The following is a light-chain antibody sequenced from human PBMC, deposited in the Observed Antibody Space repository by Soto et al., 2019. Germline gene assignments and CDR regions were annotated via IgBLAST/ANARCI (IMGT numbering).Light chain of an antibody. CDR3: QQSYSTLPT. CDR2: AAS. V-gene: IGKV1-39*01. CDR1: QSITTW. J-gene: IGKJ1*01. Sequence: DRQMTQSHSAVSGYLGDSVTITFLASQSITTWLAWYQQRPGKAPNLLIYAASSLQSGVPARFSGSGSGTDFTLTISSLQPEDFATYYCQQSYSTLPTFGQGTKVDIK.